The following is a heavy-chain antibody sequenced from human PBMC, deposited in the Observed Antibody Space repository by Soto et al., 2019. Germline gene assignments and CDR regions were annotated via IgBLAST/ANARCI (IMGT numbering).Heavy chain of an antibody. V-gene: IGHV1-24*01. CDR2: FDPEDGET. J-gene: IGHJ5*02. CDR3: ETSAVYSSSSGWFDP. CDR1: GYTLTELS. Sequence: ASVKVSCKVSGYTLTELSMHWVRQAPGKGLEWMGGFDPEDGETIYAQKFQGRVTMTEDTSTDTAYMELSSLRSEDTAVYYCETSAVYSSSSGWFDPWGQGTLVTVSS. D-gene: IGHD6-6*01.